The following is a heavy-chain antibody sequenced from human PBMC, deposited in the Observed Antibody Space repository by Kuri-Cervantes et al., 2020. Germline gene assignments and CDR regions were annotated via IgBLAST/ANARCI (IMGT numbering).Heavy chain of an antibody. J-gene: IGHJ6*02. Sequence: GGSLRLSCATSGFPFSDFAMAWVRQAPGKGLEWVAGISAAFSDTYYRDSVKGRFTISRDNSKNTLYLQMNSLRAEDTAVYYCARDGVAMAGTPLYYYYGMDVWGQGTTVTVSS. CDR3: ARDGVAMAGTPLYYYYGMDV. CDR1: GFPFSDFA. D-gene: IGHD6-19*01. V-gene: IGHV3-23*01. CDR2: ISAAFSDT.